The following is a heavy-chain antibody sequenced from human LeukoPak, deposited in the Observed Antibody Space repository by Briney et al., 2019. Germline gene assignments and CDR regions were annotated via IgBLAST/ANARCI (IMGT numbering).Heavy chain of an antibody. D-gene: IGHD3-10*01. CDR2: IFTSTSYI. J-gene: IGHJ2*01. CDR1: GFTFSSYT. Sequence: GGSLRLSCAASGFTFSSYTMNWVRQAPGQGLEWVSSIFTSTSYIYYADSTKGRFTISRDNAKNSLYLQMNSLRAEDTAVYYCARDSGSEPFDLWGRGTLVTVSS. V-gene: IGHV3-21*01. CDR3: ARDSGSEPFDL.